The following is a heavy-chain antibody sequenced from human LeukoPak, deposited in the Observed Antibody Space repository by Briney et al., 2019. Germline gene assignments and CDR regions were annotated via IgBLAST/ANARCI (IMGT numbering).Heavy chain of an antibody. J-gene: IGHJ5*02. CDR3: ARATIEYSSSGWFDP. Sequence: GSSVKVSCKASGGTFSSYAISWVRQAPGQGLEWMGGIIPIFGTANYAQKFQGRVTITADKSTSTAYMELSSLRSEDTAVYYCARATIEYSSSGWFDPWGQGTLVTVSS. CDR2: IIPIFGTA. V-gene: IGHV1-69*06. D-gene: IGHD6-6*01. CDR1: GGTFSSYA.